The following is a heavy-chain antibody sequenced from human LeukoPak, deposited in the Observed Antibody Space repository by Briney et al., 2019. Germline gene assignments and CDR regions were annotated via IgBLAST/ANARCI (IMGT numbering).Heavy chain of an antibody. CDR1: GFTFSSYS. J-gene: IGHJ6*03. CDR3: AGDPSRSGFYSNYEDSYYYYYMDV. D-gene: IGHD4-11*01. Sequence: GGSLRLSCAASGFTFSSYSMNWVRQAPGKGLEWVSYISSSSSTIYYADSVKGRFTISRDNAKNSLYLQMNSLRAEDTAVYYCAGDPSRSGFYSNYEDSYYYYYMDVWGKGTTVTVSS. V-gene: IGHV3-48*01. CDR2: ISSSSSTI.